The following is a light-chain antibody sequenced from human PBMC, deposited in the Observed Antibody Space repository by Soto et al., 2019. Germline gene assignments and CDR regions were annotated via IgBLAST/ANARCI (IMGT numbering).Light chain of an antibody. CDR1: DSNIGSNT. V-gene: IGLV1-44*01. CDR2: INY. CDR3: AVWDDTLDAWV. Sequence: QSVLTQEPSVSGIPGQSVTISCSGSDSNIGSNTVNWYQRLPGMAPKLLIYINYKRPSGVPDRFSASKSDTSASLAISGLQSEDEAHYYCAVWDDTLDAWVFGGGTKVTVL. J-gene: IGLJ3*02.